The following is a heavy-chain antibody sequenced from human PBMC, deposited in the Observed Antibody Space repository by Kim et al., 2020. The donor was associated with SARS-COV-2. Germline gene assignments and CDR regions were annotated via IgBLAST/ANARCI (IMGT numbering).Heavy chain of an antibody. CDR1: GGTFSSYA. D-gene: IGHD6-13*01. CDR2: IIPIFGTA. CDR3: ARGGPSRYSSKYYYYGMDV. V-gene: IGHV1-69*13. J-gene: IGHJ6*02. Sequence: ASVKVSCKASGGTFSSYAISWVRQAPGQGLEWMGGIIPIFGTANYAQKFQGRVTITADESTSTAYMELSSLRSEDTAVYYCARGGPSRYSSKYYYYGMDVWGQGTTVTVSS.